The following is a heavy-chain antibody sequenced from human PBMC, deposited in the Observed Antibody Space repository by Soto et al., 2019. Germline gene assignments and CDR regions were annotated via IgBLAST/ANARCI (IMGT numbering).Heavy chain of an antibody. CDR2: IIPIFGTA. J-gene: IGHJ6*02. CDR1: GGTFSSYA. Sequence: SVKVSCKASGGTFSSYAISWVRQAPGQGLEWMGGIIPIFGTANYAQKFQGRVTITADESTSTAYMELSSLRSEDTAVYYCARELYSKYEEGYYYYGMDVWGQGTTVTVSS. D-gene: IGHD4-4*01. CDR3: ARELYSKYEEGYYYYGMDV. V-gene: IGHV1-69*13.